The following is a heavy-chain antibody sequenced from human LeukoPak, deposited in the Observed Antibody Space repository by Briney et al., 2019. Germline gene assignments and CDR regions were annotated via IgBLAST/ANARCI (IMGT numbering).Heavy chain of an antibody. D-gene: IGHD3-16*02. V-gene: IGHV4-30-2*01. CDR1: GGSISSGGYS. J-gene: IGHJ4*02. CDR2: IYHSGST. CDR3: ARAAFGGVIVN. Sequence: SVTLSLTCAVSGGSISSGGYSWSWIRQPPGKGLEWIGYIYHSGSTYYNPSLKSRVTISVDRSKNQFSLKLSSVTAADTAVYYCARAAFGGVIVNWGQGTLVTVSS.